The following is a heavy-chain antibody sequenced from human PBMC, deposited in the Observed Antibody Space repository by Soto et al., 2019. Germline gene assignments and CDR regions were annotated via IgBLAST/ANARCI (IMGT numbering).Heavy chain of an antibody. J-gene: IGHJ4*02. CDR2: IRSKANSYTT. CDR1: GFSFSDST. CDR3: TSFRHAVAGTENFDY. Sequence: EVQLVESGGGLVQPGGSLKLSCATSGFSFSDSTIHWVRRASGKGLEWVGRIRSKANSYTTEYAESVKGKFTISRDDTNNTAYLQMNSLKTEDTAVYFCTSFRHAVAGTENFDYWGQGTLVTVSS. D-gene: IGHD6-19*01. V-gene: IGHV3-73*01.